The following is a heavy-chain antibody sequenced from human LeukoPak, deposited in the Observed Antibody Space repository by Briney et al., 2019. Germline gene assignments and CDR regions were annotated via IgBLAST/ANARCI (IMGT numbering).Heavy chain of an antibody. V-gene: IGHV3-7*03. Sequence: GGSLRLSCAASGFTFSSYWMNWARQAPGKGLEWVASINHNGNVNYYVDSVKGRFTISRDNAKNSLYLQMSNLRAEDTAVYFRARGGGLDVWGQGATVTGPS. CDR1: GFTFSSYW. D-gene: IGHD3-16*01. J-gene: IGHJ6*02. CDR2: INHNGNVN. CDR3: ARGGGLDV.